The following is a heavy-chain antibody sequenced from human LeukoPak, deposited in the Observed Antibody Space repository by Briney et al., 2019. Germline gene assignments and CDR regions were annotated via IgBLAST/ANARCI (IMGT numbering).Heavy chain of an antibody. V-gene: IGHV3-30-3*01. J-gene: IGHJ4*02. Sequence: PGGSLRVSCAASGFTFSSYAMHWVRQAPGKGLEWVAVISYDGSNKYYADSVKGRFTISRDNSKNTLYLQMNSLRAEDTAVYYCASGLETGGYPEDYWGQGTLVTVSS. CDR2: ISYDGSNK. D-gene: IGHD1-26*01. CDR1: GFTFSSYA. CDR3: ASGLETGGYPEDY.